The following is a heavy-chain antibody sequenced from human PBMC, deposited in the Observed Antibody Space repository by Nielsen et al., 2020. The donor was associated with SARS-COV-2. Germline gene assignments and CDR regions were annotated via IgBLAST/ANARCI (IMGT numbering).Heavy chain of an antibody. V-gene: IGHV3-30*03. CDR2: ISYDGSNK. J-gene: IGHJ4*02. CDR3: ARGGLTAAMDY. D-gene: IGHD2-2*01. Sequence: GGSLRLSCAASGFTFSSYGMHWVRQAPGKGLEWVAVISYDGSNKYYADSVKGRFTISRDNAKNTLFLEMNSLTAEDTAVYYCARGGLTAAMDYWGQGTLVTVSS. CDR1: GFTFSSYG.